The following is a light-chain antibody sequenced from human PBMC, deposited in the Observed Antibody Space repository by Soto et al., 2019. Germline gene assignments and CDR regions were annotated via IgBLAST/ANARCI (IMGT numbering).Light chain of an antibody. CDR1: RSVLYSSNNKNT. V-gene: IGKV4-1*01. J-gene: IGKJ4*01. CDR3: QQYYEIPFT. Sequence: DIVMTQSPESLAVSLGERATINCKSSRSVLYSSNNKNTLAWYQQKAGQPPKVLIYWASTRESGVPDRFSGSGSGKDFTLTISSLQAEDVADYYCQQYYEIPFTFGGGTKVEIK. CDR2: WAS.